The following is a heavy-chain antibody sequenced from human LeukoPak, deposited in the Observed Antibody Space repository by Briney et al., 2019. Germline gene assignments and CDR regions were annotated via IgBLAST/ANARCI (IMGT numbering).Heavy chain of an antibody. J-gene: IGHJ4*02. V-gene: IGHV4-59*08. D-gene: IGHD3-22*01. CDR2: ISYSGST. CDR1: GGSISDSY. CDR3: ARGYDSSGYYGIGYFDS. Sequence: SETLSLTCTVSGGSISDSYWTWIRQPPGTGLEWIGYISYSGSTNYNPSLKSRVTVSVDTSKNQFSLKLKSVTAADTAVYYCARGYDSSGYYGIGYFDSWGQGTLVTVSS.